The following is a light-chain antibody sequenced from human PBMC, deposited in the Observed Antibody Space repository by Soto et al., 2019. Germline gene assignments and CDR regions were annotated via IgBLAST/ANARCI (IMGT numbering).Light chain of an antibody. V-gene: IGKV3-20*01. Sequence: EIVLTQSPGTLSLSPGEGATLSCRASQSINSNVLAWYQHKVGQAPRLLIHAASIRATGIPDRFSGSGSGTDFTLTISRLEPEDIAVYYCQQYGSSPMYSFGQGTKLEIK. CDR3: QQYGSSPMYS. J-gene: IGKJ2*03. CDR2: AAS. CDR1: QSINSNV.